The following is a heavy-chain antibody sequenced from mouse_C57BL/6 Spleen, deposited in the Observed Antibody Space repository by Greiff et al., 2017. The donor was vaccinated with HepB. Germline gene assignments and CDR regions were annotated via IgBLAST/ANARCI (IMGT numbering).Heavy chain of an antibody. D-gene: IGHD1-2*01. CDR2: INYDGSST. CDR3: ARDRLPLFHYFDY. J-gene: IGHJ2*01. CDR1: GFTFSDYY. V-gene: IGHV5-16*01. Sequence: EVQVVESEGGLVQPGSSMKLSCTASGFTFSDYYMAWVRQVPEKGLEWVANINYDGSSTYYLDSLKSRFIISRDNAKNILYLQMSSLKSEDTATYYCARDRLPLFHYFDYWGQGTTLTVSS.